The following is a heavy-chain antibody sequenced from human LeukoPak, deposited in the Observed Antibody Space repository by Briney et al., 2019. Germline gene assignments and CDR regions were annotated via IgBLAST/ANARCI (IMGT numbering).Heavy chain of an antibody. V-gene: IGHV4-39*07. Sequence: PSETLSLTCTVSGGSISSSSYYWGWIRQPPGKGLEWIGSIYYSGSTYYNPSLKSRVTISVDTSKNQFSLKLSSVTAADTAVYYCARVRKVVAATQSHVRFDPWGQGTLVTVSS. CDR3: ARVRKVVAATQSHVRFDP. CDR2: IYYSGST. J-gene: IGHJ5*02. D-gene: IGHD2-15*01. CDR1: GGSISSSSYY.